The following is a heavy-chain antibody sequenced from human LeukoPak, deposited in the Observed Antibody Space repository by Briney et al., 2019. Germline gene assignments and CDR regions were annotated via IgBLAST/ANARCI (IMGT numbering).Heavy chain of an antibody. CDR2: INPSGGGT. D-gene: IGHD3-16*02. CDR1: GYTFTTYY. V-gene: IGHV1-46*01. Sequence: ASVKVSCKASGYTFTTYYIHWVRQAPGQGLEWMGIINPSGGGTSYAQPFQGRVTMTRDTSTSTVYMELNSLRSEDTAVYYCARTSYDYVWGSYRLFDYWGQGTLVTVSS. CDR3: ARTSYDYVWGSYRLFDY. J-gene: IGHJ4*02.